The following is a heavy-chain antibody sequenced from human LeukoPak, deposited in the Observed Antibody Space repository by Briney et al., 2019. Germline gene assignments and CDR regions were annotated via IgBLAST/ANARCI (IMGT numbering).Heavy chain of an antibody. V-gene: IGHV1-18*01. CDR1: GYTFTSYG. CDR2: ISAYNGNT. J-gene: IGHJ4*02. D-gene: IGHD7-27*01. Sequence: ASVKVSCKASGYTFTSYGISWVRQAPGQGLEWMGWISAYNGNTNYAQKRQGRVTMTTDTSTSTAYMELRSLRSDDTAVYYCAKENKELGIPTSWGQGTLVTVSS. CDR3: AKENKELGIPTS.